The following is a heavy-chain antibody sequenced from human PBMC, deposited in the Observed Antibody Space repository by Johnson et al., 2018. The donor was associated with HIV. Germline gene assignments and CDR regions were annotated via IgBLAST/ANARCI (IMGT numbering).Heavy chain of an antibody. Sequence: QVQLVESGGGLVKPGGSLRLSCAASGFTFSDYYMSWIRQSPGKGLEWVAVISYDGSNKYYADSVKGRFTISRDNSNNTLFLQMNSLRAEDTAVYFCAKTGAAAGLKDAFDIWGQGTMVTVSS. V-gene: IGHV3-30-3*01. D-gene: IGHD6-13*01. CDR3: AKTGAAAGLKDAFDI. CDR1: GFTFSDYY. J-gene: IGHJ3*02. CDR2: ISYDGSNK.